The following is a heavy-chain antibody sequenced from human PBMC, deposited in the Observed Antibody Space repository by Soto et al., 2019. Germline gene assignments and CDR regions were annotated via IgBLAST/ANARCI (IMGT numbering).Heavy chain of an antibody. Sequence: QVQLVESGGGVVQPGRSLRLSCAASGFTFSSYGMHWVRQAPGKGLEWVAVISYDGSNKYYADSVKGRFTISRDNSKNTLYLQMTSLRAEDTAVYYCAKPLAARPYYYFDYWGQGTLVTVSS. CDR2: ISYDGSNK. D-gene: IGHD6-6*01. J-gene: IGHJ4*02. V-gene: IGHV3-30*18. CDR1: GFTFSSYG. CDR3: AKPLAARPYYYFDY.